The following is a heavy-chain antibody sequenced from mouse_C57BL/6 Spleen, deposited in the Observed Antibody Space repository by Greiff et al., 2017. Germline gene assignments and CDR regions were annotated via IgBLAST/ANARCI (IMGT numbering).Heavy chain of an antibody. V-gene: IGHV1-7*01. CDR3: AREGSSYSFDY. Sequence: QVQLQQSGAELAKPGASVKLSCKASGYTFTSYWMHWVKQRPGPGLEWIGYINPSSGYPKYNQKFKDKATLTADKSSSTAYMQLRSLTYEDSAVYYCAREGSSYSFDYWGQGTTLTVSS. J-gene: IGHJ2*01. CDR1: GYTFTSYW. D-gene: IGHD1-1*01. CDR2: INPSSGYP.